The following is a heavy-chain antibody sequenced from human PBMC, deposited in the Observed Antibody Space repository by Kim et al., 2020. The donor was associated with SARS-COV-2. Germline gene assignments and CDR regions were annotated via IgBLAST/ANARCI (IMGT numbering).Heavy chain of an antibody. CDR1: GYTFTGYY. J-gene: IGHJ6*02. Sequence: ASVKVSCKPSGYTFTGYYLNWVRQAPGQGLEWLGWINPNSGDTNYAQKFQGRVIMTRDTSISTAYMELSRLRSDDTAVYFCARELSSVCSCSSCYYFYSLDVWGQGTTVTVSS. D-gene: IGHD2-2*01. V-gene: IGHV1-2*02. CDR3: ARELSSVCSCSSCYYFYSLDV. CDR2: INPNSGDT.